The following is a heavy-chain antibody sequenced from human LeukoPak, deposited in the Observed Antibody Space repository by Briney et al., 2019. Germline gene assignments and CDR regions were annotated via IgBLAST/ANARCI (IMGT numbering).Heavy chain of an antibody. D-gene: IGHD3-22*01. J-gene: IGHJ4*02. V-gene: IGHV1-69*04. CDR2: IIPILGIA. Sequence: SVKVSCKASGGTFSSYAISWVRQAPGQGLEWMGRIIPILGIANYAQKFQGRVTITADKSTSTAYMELSSLRSEDTAVYYCARLNSGYSIYFDYWAREPWSPSPQ. CDR1: GGTFSSYA. CDR3: ARLNSGYSIYFDY.